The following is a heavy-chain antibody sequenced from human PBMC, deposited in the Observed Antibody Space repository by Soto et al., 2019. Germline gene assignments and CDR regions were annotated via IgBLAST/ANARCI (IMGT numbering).Heavy chain of an antibody. CDR2: VYYSGST. D-gene: IGHD1-26*01. V-gene: IGHV4-59*01. CDR3: ARDTGGGSYHIDY. Sequence: SETLSLTCTVSGGSITNYYWSWIRQPPGKGLERIGNVYYSGSTNYNPSIKSRVTISVDTSKNQFSLKLSSVTAADTAVYYCARDTGGGSYHIDYWGQGTLVTV. J-gene: IGHJ4*02. CDR1: GGSITNYY.